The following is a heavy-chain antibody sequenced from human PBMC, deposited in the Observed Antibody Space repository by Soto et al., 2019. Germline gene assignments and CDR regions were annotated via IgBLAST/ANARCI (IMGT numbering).Heavy chain of an antibody. CDR3: ARDAQRQWLVRGVGGWGIVYYGMDV. CDR1: GGSISSYY. J-gene: IGHJ6*02. V-gene: IGHV4-4*07. CDR2: IYTSGST. Sequence: QVQLQESGPGLVKPSETLSLTCTVSGGSISSYYWSWIRQPAGKGLEWIGRIYTSGSTNYNPSLKSRVTMSVDTSKNQFSLKLSSVTAADTAVYYCARDAQRQWLVRGVGGWGIVYYGMDVWGQGTTVTVSS. D-gene: IGHD6-19*01.